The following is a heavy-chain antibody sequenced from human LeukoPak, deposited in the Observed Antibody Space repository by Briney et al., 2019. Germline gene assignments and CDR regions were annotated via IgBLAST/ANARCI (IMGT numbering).Heavy chain of an antibody. CDR3: ARDNSVGDIAWWFDP. CDR1: GYSFTSHY. CDR2: INPSGSST. Sequence: GASVKVSCKASGYSFTSHYMHWVRQAPGQGLEWMGQINPSGSSTLYAQKFQGRVTMTRDMSTTTDYMELSSLRSKDTAVYYCARDNSVGDIAWWFDPWGQGTLVTVSS. D-gene: IGHD3-16*02. V-gene: IGHV1-46*01. J-gene: IGHJ5*02.